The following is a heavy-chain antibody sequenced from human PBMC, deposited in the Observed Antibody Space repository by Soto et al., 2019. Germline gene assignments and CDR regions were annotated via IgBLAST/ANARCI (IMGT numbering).Heavy chain of an antibody. D-gene: IGHD5-18*01. CDR3: ARDKQLWLRNWFDP. Sequence: PGGSLRLSCAASGFTFSDCYMSWIRQAPGKGLEWVSYISSSGSTIYYADSVKGRFTISRDNAKNSLYLQMNSLRAEDTAVYYCARDKQLWLRNWFDPWGQGTLVTVSS. CDR2: ISSSGSTI. CDR1: GFTFSDCY. J-gene: IGHJ5*02. V-gene: IGHV3-11*01.